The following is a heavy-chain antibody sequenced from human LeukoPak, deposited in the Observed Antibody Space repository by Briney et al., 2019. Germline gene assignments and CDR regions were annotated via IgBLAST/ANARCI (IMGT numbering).Heavy chain of an antibody. Sequence: ASVKVSCKASGYTFTSHFMHWVRQAPGQGLEWMGIINPRGGSTSYTQKFQGRVTMTRDTSTSTVYMEQSSLRSEDTAVYYCARVKSYYYDTSDKDAFDIWGQGTMVTVSS. CDR2: INPRGGST. J-gene: IGHJ3*02. D-gene: IGHD3-22*01. CDR3: ARVKSYYYDTSDKDAFDI. CDR1: GYTFTSHF. V-gene: IGHV1-46*01.